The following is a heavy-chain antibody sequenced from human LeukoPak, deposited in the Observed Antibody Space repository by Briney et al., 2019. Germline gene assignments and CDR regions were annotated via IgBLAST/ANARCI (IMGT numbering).Heavy chain of an antibody. CDR3: AKVGDPGGYSYGTYYYYYYMDV. V-gene: IGHV3-21*01. D-gene: IGHD5-18*01. CDR2: ISSSSSYI. Sequence: PGGSLRLSCAASGFTFSSYSMNWVRQAPGKGLEWVSSISSSSSYIYYADSVKGRFTISRDNAKNSLYLQMNSLRAEDTAVYYCAKVGDPGGYSYGTYYYYYYMDVWGKGTTVTVSS. J-gene: IGHJ6*03. CDR1: GFTFSSYS.